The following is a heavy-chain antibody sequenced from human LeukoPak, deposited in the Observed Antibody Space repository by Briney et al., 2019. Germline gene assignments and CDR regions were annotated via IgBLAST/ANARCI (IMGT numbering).Heavy chain of an antibody. D-gene: IGHD3-22*01. CDR2: INHSGST. J-gene: IGHJ4*02. CDR1: GGSFSGYY. CDR3: ARANYDSSGYYLTPPLFDY. Sequence: SETLSLTCAVYGGSFSGYYWSWIRQPPGKGLEWIGEINHSGSTNYNPSLKSRVTISVDTSKNQFSLKLSSVTAADTAVYYCARANYDSSGYYLTPPLFDYWGQGTLVTVSS. V-gene: IGHV4-34*01.